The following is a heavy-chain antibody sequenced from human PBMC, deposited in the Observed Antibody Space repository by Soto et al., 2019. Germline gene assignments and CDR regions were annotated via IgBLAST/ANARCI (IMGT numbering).Heavy chain of an antibody. V-gene: IGHV4-30-2*01. D-gene: IGHD2-21*02. Sequence: QLQLQESGSGLVKPSQTLSLTCAVSGGSISSGGYSWSWIRQPPGKGLEWIGYIYHSGSTYYNPSLKSRVXXXVXXSKNQFSLKLSSVTAADTAVYYCARFLIFGSYSDYGGQGTLVTVSS. J-gene: IGHJ4*02. CDR3: ARFLIFGSYSDY. CDR1: GGSISSGGYS. CDR2: IYHSGST.